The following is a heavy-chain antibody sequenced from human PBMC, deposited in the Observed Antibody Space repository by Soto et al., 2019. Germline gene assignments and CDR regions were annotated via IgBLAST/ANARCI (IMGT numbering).Heavy chain of an antibody. Sequence: QVQLVESGGGVVQPGRSLRLSCAASGSTFSSYGMNWVRQAPGKGLEWVAVISYDGSDKYYVDSVKGRFTISRDNSKNTLYLQMNSLRAEDTAVYYCAKNRGYNYGLDAFDIWGQGTMVTVSS. CDR2: ISYDGSDK. J-gene: IGHJ3*02. V-gene: IGHV3-30*18. CDR1: GSTFSSYG. CDR3: AKNRGYNYGLDAFDI. D-gene: IGHD5-18*01.